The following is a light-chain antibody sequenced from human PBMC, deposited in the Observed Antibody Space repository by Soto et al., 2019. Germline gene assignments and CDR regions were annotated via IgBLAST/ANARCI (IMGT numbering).Light chain of an antibody. CDR2: KAS. V-gene: IGKV1-5*03. Sequence: DIQMTQSPSTLTASVGDTVTITCRASQRISSWLAWYQQKPGKAPKLLIYKASTLKSGVPSRFSGSGSGTEFTLTISSLQPDDFATYYCQHYNSYSEAFGQGTKVEI. CDR1: QRISSW. CDR3: QHYNSYSEA. J-gene: IGKJ1*01.